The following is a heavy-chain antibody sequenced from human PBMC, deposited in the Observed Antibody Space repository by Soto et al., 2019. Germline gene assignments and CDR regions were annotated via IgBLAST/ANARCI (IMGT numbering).Heavy chain of an antibody. CDR3: AREQFYMTTVVFYYYYYMDV. Sequence: PGGSLRLSCAASGFTFSSYWMSWVRQAPGKGLEWVANIKQDGSEKYYVDSVKGRFTISRDNAKNSLYLQMNSLRAEDTAVYYCAREQFYMTTVVFYYYYYMDVWGKGTKVTVSS. CDR1: GFTFSSYW. D-gene: IGHD4-4*01. J-gene: IGHJ6*03. V-gene: IGHV3-7*01. CDR2: IKQDGSEK.